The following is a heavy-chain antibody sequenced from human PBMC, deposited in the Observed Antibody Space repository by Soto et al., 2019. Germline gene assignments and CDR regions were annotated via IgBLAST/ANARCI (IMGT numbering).Heavy chain of an antibody. J-gene: IGHJ5*02. CDR2: VWYDGNTK. CDR3: ARRAEAGWYWFDP. D-gene: IGHD6-19*01. V-gene: IGHV3-33*01. CDR1: GFTFSNYA. Sequence: QVQLVESGGGVVQPGMSLRLSCAASGFTFSNYAMHWVRQAPGKGLEWVATVWYDGNTKYYADSVKGRFTISRDNSKKALYLQMDSLRAEDTAVYYCARRAEAGWYWFDPLGEGFLVSVSS.